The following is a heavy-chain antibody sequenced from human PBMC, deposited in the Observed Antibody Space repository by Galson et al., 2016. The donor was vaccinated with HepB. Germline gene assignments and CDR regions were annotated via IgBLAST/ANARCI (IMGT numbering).Heavy chain of an antibody. CDR1: GASISINNW. V-gene: IGHV4-4*02. CDR3: ARVNCSNTGCQDVFDI. D-gene: IGHD2-2*01. CDR2: IFHTGDT. Sequence: ETLSLTCAVSGASISINNWWHWVRQPPGKRLEWIGEIFHTGDTNYNPSLKSRVTMSLDKSKNQFSLELTSVTAADTAVYYCARVNCSNTGCQDVFDIWGQGAPVAVSS. J-gene: IGHJ4*02.